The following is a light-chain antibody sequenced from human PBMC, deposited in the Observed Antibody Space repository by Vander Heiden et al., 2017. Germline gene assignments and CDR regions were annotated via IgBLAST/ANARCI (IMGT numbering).Light chain of an antibody. CDR2: GAS. J-gene: IGKJ4*01. CDR3: QQYNNWPALT. V-gene: IGKV3-15*01. Sequence: EIVMTQSPPTLPVSPGERATLSCRASQSVSSNLAWYQQKPGQAPRLLIYGASTRATGIPARFSGSGSGTEFTLTISSLQSEDFAVYYCQQYNNWPALTFGGGTKVEIK. CDR1: QSVSSN.